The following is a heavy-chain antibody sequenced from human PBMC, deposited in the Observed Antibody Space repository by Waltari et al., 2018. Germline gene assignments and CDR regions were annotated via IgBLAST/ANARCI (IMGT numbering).Heavy chain of an antibody. J-gene: IGHJ3*02. D-gene: IGHD1-26*01. CDR3: ARGEWELYDAFDI. CDR2: INHSGST. CDR1: GGSFSGYY. V-gene: IGHV4-34*01. Sequence: QVQLQQWGAGLLKPSEPLSLTCGVYGGSFSGYYWTWIRQPPGKGLEWIGEINHSGSTNYNPSLKSRVTISVDTSKNQFSLKLSSVTAADTAVYYCARGEWELYDAFDIWGQGTMVTVSS.